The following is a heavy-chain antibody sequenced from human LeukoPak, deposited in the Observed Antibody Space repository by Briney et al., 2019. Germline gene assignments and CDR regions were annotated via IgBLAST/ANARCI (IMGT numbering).Heavy chain of an antibody. V-gene: IGHV4-59*01. D-gene: IGHD6-13*01. CDR1: GGSISSYY. Sequence: PSETLSLTCTVSGGSISSYYWSWIRQPPGKGLEWIGYIYYSGSTNYNPSLKSRVTMSVDTSKNQFSLKLSSVTAADTAVYSCARGRIGAAGSYWYFDLWGRGTLVTVSS. CDR3: ARGRIGAAGSYWYFDL. J-gene: IGHJ2*01. CDR2: IYYSGST.